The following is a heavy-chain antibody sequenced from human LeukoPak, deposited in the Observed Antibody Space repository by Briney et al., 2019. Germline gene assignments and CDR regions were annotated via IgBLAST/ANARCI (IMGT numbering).Heavy chain of an antibody. D-gene: IGHD3-3*01. V-gene: IGHV4-31*03. J-gene: IGHJ4*02. Sequence: TASQTLSLTCTVSGGSISSGGYYWSWIRQHPGKGLEWIGYIYYSGSTYYNPSLKSRVTISVDTSKNQFSLKLSSVTAADTAVYYCARMCLTYYDFWSGYPETLYYFDYWGQGTLVTVSS. CDR2: IYYSGST. CDR3: ARMCLTYYDFWSGYPETLYYFDY. CDR1: GGSISSGGYY.